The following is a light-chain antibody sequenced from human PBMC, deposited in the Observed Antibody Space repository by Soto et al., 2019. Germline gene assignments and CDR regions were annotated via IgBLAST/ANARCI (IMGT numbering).Light chain of an antibody. Sequence: DIHMTQSPSSLSASVGDRVTLTCRASQTISTFLNWYQHKPGKAPKLLIYDASNLHSGVPSRFSDSGSGTDFTLTISSLQPEDFATYSCQQSFSTPWTFGQGTK. V-gene: IGKV1-39*01. CDR1: QTISTF. CDR3: QQSFSTPWT. J-gene: IGKJ1*01. CDR2: DAS.